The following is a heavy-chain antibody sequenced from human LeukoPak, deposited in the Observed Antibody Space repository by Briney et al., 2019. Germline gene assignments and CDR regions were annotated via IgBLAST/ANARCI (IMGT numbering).Heavy chain of an antibody. J-gene: IGHJ4*02. D-gene: IGHD4-17*01. CDR2: IIPIFGTA. V-gene: IGHV1-69*05. Sequence: SVKISSKASGGTLSSYAISWVRQAPGQGLEWMGGIIPIFGTANYTQKFQGRVTITTDESTSTAYMELSSLRSEDTAVYYCARVSAYDDYKFDYWGQGTLVTVSS. CDR3: ARVSAYDDYKFDY. CDR1: GGTLSSYA.